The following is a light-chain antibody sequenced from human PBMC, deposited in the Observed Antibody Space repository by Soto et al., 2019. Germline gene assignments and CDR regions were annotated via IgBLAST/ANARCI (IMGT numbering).Light chain of an antibody. CDR2: SYN. CDR3: AAWDDSLGGPV. J-gene: IGLJ2*01. CDR1: SSNIGSNT. V-gene: IGLV1-44*01. Sequence: QSVLTQPPSASGTPGQRVTISCSGSSSNIGSNTVNWYQQLPGTAPKLLIYSYNQRPSGVPDRFAGSKSGTSASLAISGLQSAGEADFYCAAWDDSLGGPVFGGGTKLTVL.